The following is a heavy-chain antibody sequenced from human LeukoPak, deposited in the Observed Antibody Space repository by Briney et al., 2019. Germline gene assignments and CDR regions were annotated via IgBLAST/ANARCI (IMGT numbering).Heavy chain of an antibody. J-gene: IGHJ4*02. Sequence: PGGSLRLSCAASAFTFSTYAMSWVRHTPGKGLEWDSGISSGGNTQYTDSVKGRFTVSRDNSKNALHLQMDSLRAEDTAIYYCTKDRRQWVVPYFDSWGQGTVVTVSS. D-gene: IGHD6-19*01. CDR3: TKDRRQWVVPYFDS. CDR1: AFTFSTYA. CDR2: ISSGGNT. V-gene: IGHV3-23*01.